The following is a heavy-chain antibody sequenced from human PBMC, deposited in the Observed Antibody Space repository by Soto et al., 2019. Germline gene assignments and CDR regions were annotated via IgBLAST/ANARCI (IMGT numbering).Heavy chain of an antibody. V-gene: IGHV4-4*02. J-gene: IGHJ4*02. CDR2: ISHSGSV. Sequence: QVLLQESGPGLVQPSGTLSLSCAVSGGSISSNYFWGWVRQPPGKGLEWVGDISHSGSVNYNPSLKSRVTSSRDTSKNQFSLKLNSVTAADTAVYYCARSFGWYAIDYWGQGTLVIVSS. CDR3: ARSFGWYAIDY. CDR1: GGSISSNYF. D-gene: IGHD6-19*01.